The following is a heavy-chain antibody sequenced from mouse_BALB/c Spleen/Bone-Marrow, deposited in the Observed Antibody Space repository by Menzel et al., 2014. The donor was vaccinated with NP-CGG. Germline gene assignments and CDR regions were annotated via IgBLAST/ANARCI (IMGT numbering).Heavy chain of an antibody. CDR2: IYPSDSYS. CDR3: TRRDRYDYYGVDY. CDR1: GYTFTNYW. Sequence: QVQLQQSGAELVRPGASVKVSCKASGYTFTNYWINWVRQRPGQGLEWIGNIYPSDSYSNYNQKFKDKATLTVDKSSSTAYMRLSSPTSEDSAVYYCTRRDRYDYYGVDYWGQGLSVTVSS. D-gene: IGHD2-14*01. J-gene: IGHJ4*01. V-gene: IGHV1-69*02.